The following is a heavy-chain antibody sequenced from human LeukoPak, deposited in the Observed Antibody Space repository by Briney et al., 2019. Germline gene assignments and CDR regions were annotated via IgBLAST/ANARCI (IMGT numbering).Heavy chain of an antibody. D-gene: IGHD1-1*01. Sequence: SETLSLTCTVSAGSISTPYWHWIRQPPGKGLEWIGYIYYSGSTNYNPSLKSRVTISVDTSKNQFSLKLSSVNAADTAVYYCASLALGYGYWGQGTLVTVSS. CDR2: IYYSGST. V-gene: IGHV4-59*11. CDR1: AGSISTPY. J-gene: IGHJ4*02. CDR3: ASLALGYGY.